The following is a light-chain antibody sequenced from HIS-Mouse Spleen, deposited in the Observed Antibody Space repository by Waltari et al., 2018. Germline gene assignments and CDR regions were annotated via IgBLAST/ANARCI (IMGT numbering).Light chain of an antibody. J-gene: IGLJ3*02. CDR2: RNN. V-gene: IGLV1-47*01. Sequence: QSVLTQPPSASGTPAQRVTSSCSGSSPNIGSNYVYCYQQLPGTAPKLLIYRNNPRPSGVPDRFSGSKSGTSASLAISGLRSEDEADYYCAAWDDSLSGPVFGGGTKLTVL. CDR1: SPNIGSNY. CDR3: AAWDDSLSGPV.